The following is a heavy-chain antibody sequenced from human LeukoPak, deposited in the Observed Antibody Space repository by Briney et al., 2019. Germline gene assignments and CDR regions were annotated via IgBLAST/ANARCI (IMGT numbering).Heavy chain of an antibody. J-gene: IGHJ4*02. CDR3: AKDGGLWVSAHWGDS. Sequence: GGSLRLSCAASGFTFSSYGMHWVRQAPGKGLEWVAVIWYDGSNKYYADSVKGRFTVSRDDSKNTLYLQMNSLRAEDTAVYYCAKDGGLWVSAHWGDSWGRGTLVTVSS. V-gene: IGHV3-33*06. D-gene: IGHD7-27*01. CDR1: GFTFSSYG. CDR2: IWYDGSNK.